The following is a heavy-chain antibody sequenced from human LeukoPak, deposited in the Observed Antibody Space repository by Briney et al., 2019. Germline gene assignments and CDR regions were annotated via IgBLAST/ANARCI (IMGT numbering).Heavy chain of an antibody. Sequence: PSETLSLTCAVYGGSFSGYYWSWIRQPPGKGLEWIGEINHSGSTNYNPSLKSRVTISVDTSKNQFSLKLSSVTAADTAVYYCARGGYCSGGSCSDYYGMDVWGQGTTVTVSS. CDR3: ARGGYCSGGSCSDYYGMDV. CDR1: GGSFSGYY. CDR2: INHSGST. J-gene: IGHJ6*02. V-gene: IGHV4-34*01. D-gene: IGHD2-15*01.